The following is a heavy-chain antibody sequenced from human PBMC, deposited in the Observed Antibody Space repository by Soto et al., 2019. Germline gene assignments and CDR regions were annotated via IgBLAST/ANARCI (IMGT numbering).Heavy chain of an antibody. J-gene: IGHJ4*02. CDR1: GYSFAVYW. V-gene: IGHV5-10-1*01. Sequence: PWESRRISCKGSGYSFAVYWITWVRQNPGEGLEWMGRIDPSDSQTYYSPSFRGHVTISVTKSITTVFLQWSSLRASDTAMYYCARQIYDSDTGPNFQYYFDSWGQGNPVTVSS. CDR3: ARQIYDSDTGPNFQYYFDS. D-gene: IGHD3-22*01. CDR2: IDPSDSQT.